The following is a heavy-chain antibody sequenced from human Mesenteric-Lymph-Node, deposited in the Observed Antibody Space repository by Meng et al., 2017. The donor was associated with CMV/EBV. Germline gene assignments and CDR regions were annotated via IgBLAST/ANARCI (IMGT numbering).Heavy chain of an antibody. D-gene: IGHD4-23*01. Sequence: QVALKQWGAVLLKPSETLSLTCAVYGGSFSGYYWSWIRQPPGKGLEWIGEINHSGSTNYNPSLKSRVTISVDTSKNQFSLKLSSVTAADTAVYYCARHQRWLKSEGGFNYWGQGTLVTVSS. CDR1: GGSFSGYY. V-gene: IGHV4-34*01. CDR2: INHSGST. CDR3: ARHQRWLKSEGGFNY. J-gene: IGHJ4*02.